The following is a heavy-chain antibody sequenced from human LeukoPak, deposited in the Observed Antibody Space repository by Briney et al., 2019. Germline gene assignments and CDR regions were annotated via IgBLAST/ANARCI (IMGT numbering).Heavy chain of an antibody. CDR2: INPNSGGT. CDR3: ARDPSGWLSFDY. D-gene: IGHD6-19*01. CDR1: GYSFTAYG. V-gene: IGHV1-2*02. Sequence: ASVKVSCKASGYSFTAYGITWMRQAPGQGLEWMGWINPNSGGTNYAQKFQGRVTMTRDTSISTAYMELSRLRSDDTAVYYCARDPSGWLSFDYWGRGTLVTVSS. J-gene: IGHJ4*02.